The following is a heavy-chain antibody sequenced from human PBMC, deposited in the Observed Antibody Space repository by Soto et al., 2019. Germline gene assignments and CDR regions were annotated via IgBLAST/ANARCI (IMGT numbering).Heavy chain of an antibody. CDR1: GYTCTSYA. J-gene: IGHJ6*02. CDR3: GRSAVGATTPILYNAMDV. Sequence: QVHLVQSGAEVKKPGASVKVSCMASGYTCTSYAIHWVRQAPGQRPEWLGWINAANGDTKYSRKFQGRVTITRDTSASTAYMELSSLRSEDTAIYYCGRSAVGATTPILYNAMDVWGQGTAVTVSS. D-gene: IGHD1-26*01. CDR2: INAANGDT. V-gene: IGHV1-3*01.